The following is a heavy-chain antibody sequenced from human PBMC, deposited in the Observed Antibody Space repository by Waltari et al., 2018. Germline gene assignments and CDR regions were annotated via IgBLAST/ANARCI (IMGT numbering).Heavy chain of an antibody. CDR1: GCTFRSYP. CDR2: IIPIFGTA. Sequence: QVQLVQSGAEVKKPGSSVQVSCKASGCTFRSYPISWVRQAPGHGLELMGGIIPIFGTANYAQKCQGRVTITADESTSTAYMELSSLRSEDTAVYYCARLVVPAGRHYYYYGMDVWGQGTTVTVSS. V-gene: IGHV1-69*01. CDR3: ARLVVPAGRHYYYYGMDV. D-gene: IGHD2-2*01. J-gene: IGHJ6*02.